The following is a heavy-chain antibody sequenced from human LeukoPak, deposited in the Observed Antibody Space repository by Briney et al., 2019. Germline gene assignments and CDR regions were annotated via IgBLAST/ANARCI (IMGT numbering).Heavy chain of an antibody. Sequence: SETLSLTCTVSGGSIGSYYWSWVRQPPGKGLEWIGEINHSGSTNYNPSLKSRVTISVDTSKNQFSLKLSSVTAADTAVYYCARVVPLGTGYFIYFDYWGQGTLVTVSS. D-gene: IGHD3-9*01. CDR1: GGSIGSYY. J-gene: IGHJ4*02. CDR3: ARVVPLGTGYFIYFDY. CDR2: INHSGST. V-gene: IGHV4-34*01.